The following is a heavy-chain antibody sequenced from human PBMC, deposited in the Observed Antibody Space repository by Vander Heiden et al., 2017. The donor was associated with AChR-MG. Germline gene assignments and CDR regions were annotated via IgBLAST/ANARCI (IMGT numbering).Heavy chain of an antibody. CDR1: GFTFSSYS. CDR2: ISSSSSYI. CDR3: ARDHYGDYEREYQGDFDY. J-gene: IGHJ4*02. V-gene: IGHV3-21*01. Sequence: EVQLVESGGGLVKPGGSLRLSCAASGFTFSSYSMNWVRQAPGKGLEWVSSISSSSSYIYYADSVKGRFTISRDNAKNSLYLQMNSVRAEDTAVYYCARDHYGDYEREYQGDFDYWGQGTLVTVSS. D-gene: IGHD4-17*01.